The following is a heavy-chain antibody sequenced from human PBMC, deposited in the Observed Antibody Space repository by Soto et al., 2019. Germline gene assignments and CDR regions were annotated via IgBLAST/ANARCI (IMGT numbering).Heavy chain of an antibody. D-gene: IGHD3-22*01. CDR2: IIYSGGI. CDR3: AKHKYHSIGPSAY. J-gene: IGHJ4*02. Sequence: SETLSLTCNVSGASISSYNYWGWFRQPPGKGLEWIGSIIYSGGIIYNPSLKSRVTISLDSSKNQFSLKLSSVTAADTAVYYCAKHKYHSIGPSAYWGQGTLVTVSS. V-gene: IGHV4-39*01. CDR1: GASISSYNY.